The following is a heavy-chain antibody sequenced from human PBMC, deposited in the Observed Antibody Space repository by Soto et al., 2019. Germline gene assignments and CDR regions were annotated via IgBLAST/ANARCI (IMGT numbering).Heavy chain of an antibody. CDR2: ITSTSTSI. Sequence: EVQLVESGGGLVKPGGSLRLSCAGSGFTFSSYTMNWVRQAPGRGLEWVSSITSTSTSIYYADSLKGRFTVSRDNARNSLYLQINSLRAEDTAVYYCARDHSSRARMWYWGQGTLVTVSS. D-gene: IGHD3-22*01. CDR3: ARDHSSRARMWY. V-gene: IGHV3-21*06. J-gene: IGHJ4*02. CDR1: GFTFSSYT.